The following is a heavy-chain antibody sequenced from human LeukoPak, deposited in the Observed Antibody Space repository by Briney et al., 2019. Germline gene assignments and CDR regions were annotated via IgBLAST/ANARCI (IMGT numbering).Heavy chain of an antibody. J-gene: IGHJ5*02. V-gene: IGHV3-30-3*01. Sequence: GRSLRLSCAASGYTFTSYAMHGVRQAPGKGLEWVAVISYDRSNKYYADSVNGRFTISRDNSKNTLYLQMNSLRAEDTAVYYCARDHAASITIFGVDPLNWFDPWGQGTLVTVSS. CDR1: GYTFTSYA. CDR2: ISYDRSNK. D-gene: IGHD3-3*01. CDR3: ARDHAASITIFGVDPLNWFDP.